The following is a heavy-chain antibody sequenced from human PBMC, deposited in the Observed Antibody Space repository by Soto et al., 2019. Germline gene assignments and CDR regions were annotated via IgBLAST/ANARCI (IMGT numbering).Heavy chain of an antibody. Sequence: QEQLVESGGRVVQSGRSLRLSCADSGSTFSGDGMHWVRQAPGKGLEWVAEISYDGVRKYYADSVKGRFTISRDNSKNTLYLQMNNLRTEDTALYYCAKGGGTGYDYYHYMDVWDKGTTVTVSS. CDR3: AKGGGTGYDYYHYMDV. D-gene: IGHD2-8*02. CDR1: GSTFSGDG. J-gene: IGHJ6*03. V-gene: IGHV3-30*18. CDR2: ISYDGVRK.